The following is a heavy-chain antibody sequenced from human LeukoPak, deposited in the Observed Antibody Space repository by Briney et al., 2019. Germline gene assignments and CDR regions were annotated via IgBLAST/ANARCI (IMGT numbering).Heavy chain of an antibody. CDR2: IYYSGST. Sequence: PSETLSLTCTVSGGSISHHYWSWIRQPPGKGLERIGYIYYSGSTYYNPSPKSRVTISVDTSKNQFSLKLSSVTAADTAVYYCARGGYDPPDYWGQGTLVTVSS. CDR1: GGSISHHY. J-gene: IGHJ4*02. D-gene: IGHD3-22*01. V-gene: IGHV4-59*11. CDR3: ARGGYDPPDY.